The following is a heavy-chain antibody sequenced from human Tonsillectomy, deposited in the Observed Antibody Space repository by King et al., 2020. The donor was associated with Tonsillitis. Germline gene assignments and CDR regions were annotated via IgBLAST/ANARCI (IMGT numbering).Heavy chain of an antibody. J-gene: IGHJ4*02. CDR3: ARADIVVVPAARARYDYFDS. V-gene: IGHV4-34*01. CDR2: INHSGST. CDR1: GESFSNYY. D-gene: IGHD2-2*01. Sequence: VQLQQWGAGLLKPSETLSLTCAVYGESFSNYYWSWIRQPPGKGLEWIGEINHSGSTNYNPSLKNRVTLSVDTSKNQFSLKLSSVTAADTAVYYCARADIVVVPAARARYDYFDSWGQGTLVTVSS.